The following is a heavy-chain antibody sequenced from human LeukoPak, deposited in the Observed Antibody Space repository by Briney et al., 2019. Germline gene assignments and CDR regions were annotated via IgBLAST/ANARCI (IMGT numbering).Heavy chain of an antibody. D-gene: IGHD2-15*01. CDR2: IYHSGST. V-gene: IGHV4-4*02. CDR3: ARGCRGGSCYSQFDY. J-gene: IGHJ4*02. CDR1: GGSISSSNW. Sequence: PSGTLSLTCAVSGGSISSSNWWSRVRPPPGKGLEWIGEIYHSGSTNYNPSLKSRVTISVDKSKNQFSLKLSSVTAADTAVYYCARGCRGGSCYSQFDYWGQGTLVTVSS.